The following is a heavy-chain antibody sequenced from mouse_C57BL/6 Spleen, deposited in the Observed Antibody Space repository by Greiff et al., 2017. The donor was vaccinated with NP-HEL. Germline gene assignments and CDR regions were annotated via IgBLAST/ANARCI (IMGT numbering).Heavy chain of an antibody. Sequence: VQRVESGPGLVAPSQSLSITCTVSGFSLTSYGVHWVRQPPGKGLEWLVVIWSDGSTTYNSALKSRVSISKDKSKSQVFLKMNSLQTDDTAMYYCARAPGVESAMDYWGQGTSVTVSS. CDR3: ARAPGVESAMDY. D-gene: IGHD1-1*01. CDR2: IWSDGST. J-gene: IGHJ4*01. V-gene: IGHV2-6*03. CDR1: GFSLTSYG.